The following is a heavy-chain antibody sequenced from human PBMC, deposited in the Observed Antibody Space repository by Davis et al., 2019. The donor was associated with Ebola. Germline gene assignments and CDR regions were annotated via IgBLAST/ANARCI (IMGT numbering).Heavy chain of an antibody. CDR1: GYSFTNYY. J-gene: IGHJ2*01. CDR2: MNPNSGNT. Sequence: ASVKVSCKASGYSFTNYYMHWVRQATGQGLEWMGWMNPNSGNTGYAQKFQGRVTMTRNTSISTAYMELSSLRSEDTAVYYCARASIVWYFDLWGRGTLVTVSS. CDR3: ARASIVWYFDL. D-gene: IGHD2-15*01. V-gene: IGHV1-8*02.